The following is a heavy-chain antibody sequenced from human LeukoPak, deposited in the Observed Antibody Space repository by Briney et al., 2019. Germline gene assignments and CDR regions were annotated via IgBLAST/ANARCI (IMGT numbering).Heavy chain of an antibody. D-gene: IGHD3-10*01. V-gene: IGHV3-23*01. CDR3: AKEFYYGSGNYYPTFDY. CDR1: GFTLTTYA. J-gene: IGHJ4*02. Sequence: GGSLRLSCAASGFTLTTYAMSWVRQAPGKGLEWVSLISGSGGNTYYADSVKGRFTISRDNSKNTLYLQMNSLRAEDTAVYYCAKEFYYGSGNYYPTFDYWGQGTLVTVSS. CDR2: ISGSGGNT.